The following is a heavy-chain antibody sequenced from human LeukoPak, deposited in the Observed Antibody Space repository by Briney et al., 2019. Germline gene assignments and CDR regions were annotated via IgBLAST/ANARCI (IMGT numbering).Heavy chain of an antibody. J-gene: IGHJ6*02. CDR2: IVVGSGNT. V-gene: IGHV1-58*01. Sequence: GASVKVSCKASGFTFTSSAVQWVRQARGQLLEWIGWIVVGSGNTNYAQKFQERVTITRDMSTSTAYMELSSLRSEDTAVYYCAAGCCSGGNCYPYYYYGMDVWGQGTTVTVSS. CDR3: AAGCCSGGNCYPYYYYGMDV. D-gene: IGHD2-15*01. CDR1: GFTFTSSA.